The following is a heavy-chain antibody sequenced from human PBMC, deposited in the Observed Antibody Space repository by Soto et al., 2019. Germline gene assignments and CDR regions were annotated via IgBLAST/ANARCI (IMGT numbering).Heavy chain of an antibody. V-gene: IGHV3-48*01. D-gene: IGHD3-10*01. CDR2: ISSSSQNI. CDR1: ELTFRTYA. CDR3: ARDQSRGQVFYYYMDV. Sequence: ESGGGLVQPGGSRSLSCAASELTFRTYAINWVRQAPGKGLGGVSYISSSSQNIRYADSVKGRFTISRDNAKNSLYLQMNSLRAEDTAVYYCARDQSRGQVFYYYMDVWGKGTTVTVSS. J-gene: IGHJ6*03.